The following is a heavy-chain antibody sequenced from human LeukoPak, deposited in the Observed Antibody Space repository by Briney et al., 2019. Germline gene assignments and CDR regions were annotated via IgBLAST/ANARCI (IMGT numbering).Heavy chain of an antibody. CDR1: GGSLSSYY. J-gene: IGHJ6*02. V-gene: IGHV4-59*08. CDR2: IYYSGST. D-gene: IGHD3-22*01. CDR3: ASTPYYDSSGYPDV. Sequence: PSGTLSLTCTVSGGSLSSYYWSWIRQPPGKGLEWIGYIYYSGSTNYNPSLKSRVTISVDTSKNQFSLKLNSVTAADTAVYYCASTPYYDSSGYPDVWGQGTTVTVSS.